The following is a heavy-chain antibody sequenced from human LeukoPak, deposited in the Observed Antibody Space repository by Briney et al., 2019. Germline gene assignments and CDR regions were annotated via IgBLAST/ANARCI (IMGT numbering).Heavy chain of an antibody. D-gene: IGHD3-16*02. V-gene: IGHV3-21*01. CDR2: ISSSSSYI. Sequence: PGGSLRLSCAASGFTFSSYSMNWVRQAPGKGLEWVSSISSSSSYIYYADSVKGRFTISRDNAKNSLYLQMNSLRAEDTAVYYCARASGSYDCVWGSYRYVVYFDYWGQGTLVTVSS. J-gene: IGHJ4*02. CDR3: ARASGSYDCVWGSYRYVVYFDY. CDR1: GFTFSSYS.